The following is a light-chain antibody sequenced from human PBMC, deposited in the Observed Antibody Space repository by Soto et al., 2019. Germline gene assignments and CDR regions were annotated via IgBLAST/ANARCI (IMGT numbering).Light chain of an antibody. J-gene: IGLJ3*02. CDR1: SSNIGAGYD. Sequence: QSVLTQPPSVSGAPGQRVTISCTGSSSNIGAGYDVHWYQQLPGAAPKPLIYGNTNRPSGVTDRFSGSKSGTSASLAITGLQAEDEAEYYGQSYDSSLSGWVFGGGTKVTVL. V-gene: IGLV1-40*01. CDR2: GNT. CDR3: QSYDSSLSGWV.